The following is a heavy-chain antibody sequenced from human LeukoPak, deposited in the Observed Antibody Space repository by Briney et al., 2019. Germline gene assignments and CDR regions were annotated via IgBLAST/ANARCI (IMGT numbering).Heavy chain of an antibody. CDR1: GFTFSSYG. J-gene: IGHJ4*02. V-gene: IGHV3-30*02. D-gene: IGHD6-13*01. CDR2: IRYDGSNK. CDR3: AKRSSSNKASSPFDY. Sequence: GGSLRLSCAASGFTFSSYGMHWVRQAPGKGLEWVAFIRYDGSNKYYADSVKGRFTISRDNSKNTPYLQMNSLRAEDTAVYYCAKRSSSNKASSPFDYWGQGTLVTVSS.